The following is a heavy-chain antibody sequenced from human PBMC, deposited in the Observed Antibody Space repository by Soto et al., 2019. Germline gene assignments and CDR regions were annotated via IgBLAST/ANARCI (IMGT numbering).Heavy chain of an antibody. CDR3: ARDRPAEYSSGWPNYYGMDV. CDR1: GGSISSYY. J-gene: IGHJ6*02. Sequence: SETLSLTCTVSGGSISSYYWSWIRQPPGKGLEWIGYIYYSGSTNYNPSLKSRVTISVDTSKNQFSLKLSSVTAADTAVYYCARDRPAEYSSGWPNYYGMDVWGQGTTVTVS. D-gene: IGHD6-19*01. CDR2: IYYSGST. V-gene: IGHV4-59*01.